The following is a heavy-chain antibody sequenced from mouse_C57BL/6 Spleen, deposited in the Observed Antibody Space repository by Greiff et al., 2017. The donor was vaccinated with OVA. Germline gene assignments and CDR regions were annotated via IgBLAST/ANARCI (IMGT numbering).Heavy chain of an antibody. J-gene: IGHJ1*03. V-gene: IGHV1-42*01. Sequence: VQLQQSGPELVKPGASVKISCKASGYSFTGYYMNWVKQSPEKSLEWIGEINPSTGGTTYNQKFKAKATLTVDKSSSTAYMQLKSLTSEDSAVYYCARGDFITTVVATRYCDVWGTGTTVTVSS. D-gene: IGHD1-1*01. CDR3: ARGDFITTVVATRYCDV. CDR1: GYSFTGYY. CDR2: INPSTGGT.